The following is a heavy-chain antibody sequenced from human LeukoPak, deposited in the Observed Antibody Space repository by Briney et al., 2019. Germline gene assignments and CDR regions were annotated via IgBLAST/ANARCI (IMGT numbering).Heavy chain of an antibody. CDR3: ARVRYEGFDP. CDR2: IYTSGST. V-gene: IGHV4-4*07. Sequence: LSETLSLTCTVSGGSMSRYYWSWIRQPAGKGLEWIGRIYTSGSTNYNPSLKSRVTMSVDTSRNQFSLSLRSVTAADTAAYYCARVRYEGFDPWGQGTLVTVSS. D-gene: IGHD3-3*01. CDR1: GGSMSRYY. J-gene: IGHJ5*02.